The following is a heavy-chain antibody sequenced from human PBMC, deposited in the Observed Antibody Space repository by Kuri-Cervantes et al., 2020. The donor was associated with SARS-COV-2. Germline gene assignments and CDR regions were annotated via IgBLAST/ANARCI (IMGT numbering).Heavy chain of an antibody. CDR1: GYMFTSYW. CDR2: IDPTDSET. J-gene: IGHJ4*02. Sequence: GGSLRLSCKGSGYMFTSYWIIWVRQMPGKGLEWMGRIDPTDSETNYSPSFQGHVTISADKSINTAYLQWSSLKASDSAMYYCARAQNYYDSSGYYFDYWGQGTLVTVSS. D-gene: IGHD3-22*01. V-gene: IGHV5-10-1*01. CDR3: ARAQNYYDSSGYYFDY.